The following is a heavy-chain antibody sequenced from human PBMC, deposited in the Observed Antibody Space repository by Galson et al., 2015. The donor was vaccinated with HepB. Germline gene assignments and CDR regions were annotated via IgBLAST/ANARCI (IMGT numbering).Heavy chain of an antibody. CDR2: INPNSGGT. J-gene: IGHJ4*02. CDR1: GYTFTGYY. V-gene: IGHV1-2*06. CDR3: ARSRYDSSGYTDY. D-gene: IGHD3-22*01. Sequence: SVKVSCKASGYTFTGYYMHWVRQAPGQGLEWMGRINPNSGGTSYAQKFQGRVTMTRDTSISTAYMELSRLRSDDTAVYYCARSRYDSSGYTDYWGQGTLVSVSS.